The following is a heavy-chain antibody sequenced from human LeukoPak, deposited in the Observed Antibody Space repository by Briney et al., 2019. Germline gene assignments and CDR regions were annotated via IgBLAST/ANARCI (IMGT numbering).Heavy chain of an antibody. Sequence: PGGSLRLSCAVSGFNFSTYWMSWVRQAPGKGLEWVANMNQDGSEKHYVDSLKGRFTISRDNAKNSLYLQMNSLRAEDTAVYYCARDPPGLEVAGYDYWGQGTLVTVSS. V-gene: IGHV3-7*01. J-gene: IGHJ4*02. CDR1: GFNFSTYW. CDR2: MNQDGSEK. D-gene: IGHD6-19*01. CDR3: ARDPPGLEVAGYDY.